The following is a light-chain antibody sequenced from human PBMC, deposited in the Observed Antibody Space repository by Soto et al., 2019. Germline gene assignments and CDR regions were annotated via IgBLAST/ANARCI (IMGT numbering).Light chain of an antibody. Sequence: EIVLTQSPATLSLSPGERATLSCRASQSLSKYLAWYQHKPGQAPRLLLYDASNSATGIPARFSGSGSGTDFTLTISSLEPEDFAVYYCQQRSNWRGTFGGGTKVEI. CDR3: QQRSNWRGT. CDR1: QSLSKY. J-gene: IGKJ4*01. V-gene: IGKV3-11*01. CDR2: DAS.